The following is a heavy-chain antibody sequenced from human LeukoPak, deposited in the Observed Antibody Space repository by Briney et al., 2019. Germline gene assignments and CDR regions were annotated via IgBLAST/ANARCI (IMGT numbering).Heavy chain of an antibody. CDR3: ARAAFRPVPYFDY. J-gene: IGHJ4*02. CDR1: GGSISSYY. V-gene: IGHV4-59*01. D-gene: IGHD2/OR15-2a*01. CDR2: IYYSGST. Sequence: NASETLSLTCTVSGGSISSYYWSWIRQPPGKGLEWIGYIYYSGSTNYNPSLKSRVTISVDTSKNQFSLKLSSVTAADTAVYYCARAAFRPVPYFDYWGQGTLVTVSS.